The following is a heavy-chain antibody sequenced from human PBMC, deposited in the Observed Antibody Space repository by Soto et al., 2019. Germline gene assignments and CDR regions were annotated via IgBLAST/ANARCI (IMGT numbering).Heavy chain of an antibody. CDR2: ISGSGSST. J-gene: IGHJ4*02. Sequence: EVLLLESGGGLVQPGGSLRLSCAASGFTFSSYAMSWVRQAPGKGLEWVSAISGSGSSTYYADSVKGRFTFSRDSFKNTLYLQMNSLRAEDTTVYYCAKEGGWYGLDNWGQGTLVTVSS. D-gene: IGHD6-19*01. CDR3: AKEGGWYGLDN. V-gene: IGHV3-23*01. CDR1: GFTFSSYA.